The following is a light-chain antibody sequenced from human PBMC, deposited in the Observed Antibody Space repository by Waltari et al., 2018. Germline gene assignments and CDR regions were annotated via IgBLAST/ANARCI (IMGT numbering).Light chain of an antibody. CDR1: SSNIGHNH. CDR3: GGWDDNLNGWV. CDR2: RDN. Sequence: QSVMTQPPSTSGPPGQRVIISCSGSSSNIGHNHVYWYQQLPGAAPKRLIYRDNERPSGVPVRFSVSKSGTSASLAISGLRSEDEADYYCGGWDDNLNGWVFGGGTRLTVL. V-gene: IGLV1-47*01. J-gene: IGLJ2*01.